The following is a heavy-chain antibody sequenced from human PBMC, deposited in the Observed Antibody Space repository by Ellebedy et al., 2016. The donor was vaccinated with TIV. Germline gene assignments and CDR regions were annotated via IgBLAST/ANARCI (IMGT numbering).Heavy chain of an antibody. V-gene: IGHV4-34*01. Sequence: SETLSLTCTVSGGSISGYYWSWIRQPPGKGLEWIGEINHSGSTNYNPSLKSRVTISVDTSKNQFSLKLSSVTAADTAVYYCASSTYYGGNSGGIDYWGQGTLVTVSS. CDR1: GGSISGYY. J-gene: IGHJ4*02. CDR2: INHSGST. CDR3: ASSTYYGGNSGGIDY. D-gene: IGHD4-23*01.